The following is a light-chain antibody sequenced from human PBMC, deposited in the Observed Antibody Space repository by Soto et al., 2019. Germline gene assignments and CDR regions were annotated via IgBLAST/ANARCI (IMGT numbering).Light chain of an antibody. J-gene: IGKJ5*01. V-gene: IGKV3-11*01. Sequence: EIVLTQSPATLSLSPGERATLSCRASQSVSSLLAWYQQKSGQPPRLLISDASNRATGVPARFSGSGSGTDFTLIISSLQPEDFATYYCQQANSFPITFGQGTRLEIK. CDR3: QQANSFPIT. CDR1: QSVSSL. CDR2: DAS.